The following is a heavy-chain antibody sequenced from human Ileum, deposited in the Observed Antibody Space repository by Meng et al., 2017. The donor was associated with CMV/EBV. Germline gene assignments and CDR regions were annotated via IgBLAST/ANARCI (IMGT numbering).Heavy chain of an antibody. V-gene: IGHV4-4*07. CDR2: IFATGTT. CDR3: ARDRFDP. Sequence: QVKLQGPALGLVKPSETLSLTCTVSGASLNDYYWSWIRQPAGKGLEWIGRIFATGTTNYNPSLKSRVTMSVDTSKNQFSLKLTSVTAADTAVYFCARDRFDPWGQGALVTVSS. J-gene: IGHJ5*02. CDR1: GASLNDYY.